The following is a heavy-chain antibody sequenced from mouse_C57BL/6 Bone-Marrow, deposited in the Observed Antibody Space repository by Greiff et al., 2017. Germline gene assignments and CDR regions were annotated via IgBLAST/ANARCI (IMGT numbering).Heavy chain of an antibody. CDR1: GFNIKDDY. J-gene: IGHJ2*01. D-gene: IGHD3-2*02. Sequence: EVQLQESGAELVRPGASVKLSCTASGFNIKDDYMHWVKQRPEQGLEWIGWIDPENGDTEYAPKFQGKATITADTSSNTAYLQLSSLTSEDTAVYYCTTQATTDYWGQGTTLTVSS. CDR3: TTQATTDY. CDR2: IDPENGDT. V-gene: IGHV14-4*01.